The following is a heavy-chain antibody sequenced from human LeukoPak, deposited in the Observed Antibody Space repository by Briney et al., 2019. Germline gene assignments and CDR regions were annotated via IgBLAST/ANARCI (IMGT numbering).Heavy chain of an antibody. CDR3: AGLVRADY. Sequence: GGSLRLSCAASGFIFSNYAIHWVRQAPGKGLVWVSRINSDGSSTSYADSVKGRFTISRDNAKNTLYLQMNSLRAEDTAVYYCAGLVRADYWGQGTLVTVSS. J-gene: IGHJ4*02. CDR2: INSDGSST. V-gene: IGHV3-74*01. CDR1: GFIFSNYA. D-gene: IGHD1-26*01.